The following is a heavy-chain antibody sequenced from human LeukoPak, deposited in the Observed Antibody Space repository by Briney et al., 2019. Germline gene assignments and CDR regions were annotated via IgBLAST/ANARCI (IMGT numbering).Heavy chain of an antibody. CDR3: ATYTNRLHY. CDR1: SGSISYFY. D-gene: IGHD2-8*01. V-gene: IGHV4-59*01. J-gene: IGHJ4*02. CDR2: IHYTGST. Sequence: PSETLSLTCTVSSGSISYFYWNWIRQPPGKGLEWIGHIHYTGSTNYNPSLKSRVTISVETSKCQFSLKLSSVTAADTAVYYCATYTNRLHYWGQGTLVTVSS.